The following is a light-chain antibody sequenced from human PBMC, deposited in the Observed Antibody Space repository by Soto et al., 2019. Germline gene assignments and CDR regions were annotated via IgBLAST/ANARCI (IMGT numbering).Light chain of an antibody. J-gene: IGLJ2*01. CDR3: SSYTSSSTLRV. CDR1: SSDVGGYNY. V-gene: IGLV2-14*01. Sequence: QSVLTQPASVSGSPGQSITISCTGTSSDVGGYNYVSWYQQHPGKAPELMIYDVSNRPSGVSNRFSGSKPGNTASLTISGLQAEDEADYYCSSYTSSSTLRVFGRGTKLTVL. CDR2: DVS.